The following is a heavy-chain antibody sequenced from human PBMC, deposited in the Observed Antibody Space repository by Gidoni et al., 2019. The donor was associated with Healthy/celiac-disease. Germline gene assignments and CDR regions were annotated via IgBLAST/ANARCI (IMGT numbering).Heavy chain of an antibody. Sequence: EVQLVQAGAEVKKPGESLKISCKGSGYSFTSYWIGWVRQMPGKGLEWMGIIYPGDSDTRYSPSFQGQVTISADKSISTAYLQWSSLKASDTAMYYCARRARPYGDYVPGRNWFDPWGQGTLVTVSS. J-gene: IGHJ5*02. CDR3: ARRARPYGDYVPGRNWFDP. CDR1: GYSFTSYW. CDR2: IYPGDSDT. D-gene: IGHD4-17*01. V-gene: IGHV5-51*01.